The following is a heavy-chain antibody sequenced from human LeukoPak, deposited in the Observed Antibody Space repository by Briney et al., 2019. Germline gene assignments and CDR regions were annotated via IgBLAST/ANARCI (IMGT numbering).Heavy chain of an antibody. J-gene: IGHJ4*02. CDR1: GFTFRSYG. Sequence: QPGGSLRLSCAASGFTFRSYGMHWVRQAPGKGLEWVAVISYDGSNKYYADSVKGRFTISRDNSKNTLYLQMNSLRAEDTAVYYCASNTQYSSSSGPPGFDYWGQGTLVTVSS. CDR2: ISYDGSNK. D-gene: IGHD6-6*01. CDR3: ASNTQYSSSSGPPGFDY. V-gene: IGHV3-30*03.